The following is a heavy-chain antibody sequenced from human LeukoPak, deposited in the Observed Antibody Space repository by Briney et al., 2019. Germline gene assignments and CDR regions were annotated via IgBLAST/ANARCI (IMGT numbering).Heavy chain of an antibody. CDR3: ASVRSGTYYFNY. CDR1: GGSVSSGSYY. J-gene: IGHJ4*02. Sequence: SETLSLTCPVSGGSVSSGSYYWSWIRQPPGKGLEWIGYISYSGRTNYSPSLKSRVTISVDTSKNQFSLKLTSVTAADTAVYYCASVRSGTYYFNYWGQGALVTVSS. CDR2: ISYSGRT. V-gene: IGHV4-61*01. D-gene: IGHD1/OR15-1a*01.